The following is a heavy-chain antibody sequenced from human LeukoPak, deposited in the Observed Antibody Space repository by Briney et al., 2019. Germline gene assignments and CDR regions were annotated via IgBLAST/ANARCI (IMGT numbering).Heavy chain of an antibody. V-gene: IGHV3-73*01. Sequence: GGSLRLSCAASGFTFSGSAMHWVRQASGKGLEWVGRIRSKANSYATAYAASVKGRFTISRDDSKNTAYLQMNSLKTEDTAVYYCTTGTTYYYDSSGYLVYWGQGTLVTVSS. CDR3: TTGTTYYYDSSGYLVY. D-gene: IGHD3-22*01. CDR2: IRSKANSYAT. J-gene: IGHJ4*02. CDR1: GFTFSGSA.